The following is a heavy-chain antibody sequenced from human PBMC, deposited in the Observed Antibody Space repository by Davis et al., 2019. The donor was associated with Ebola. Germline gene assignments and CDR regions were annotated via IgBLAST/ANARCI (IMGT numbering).Heavy chain of an antibody. D-gene: IGHD3-22*01. CDR2: INHSGST. V-gene: IGHV4-34*01. CDR3: ARGSPYYYDRRGRFDY. J-gene: IGHJ4*02. CDR1: GFTFSDYT. Sequence: ESLKISCAASGFTFSDYTMNWVRQAPGKGLEWIGEINHSGSTNYNPSLKSRVTISGDTSKNQFSLKLSSVTAADTAVYYCARGSPYYYDRRGRFDYWGQGTLVTVSS.